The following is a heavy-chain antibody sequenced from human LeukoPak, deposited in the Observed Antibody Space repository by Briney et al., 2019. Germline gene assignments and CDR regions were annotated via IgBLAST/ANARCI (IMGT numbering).Heavy chain of an antibody. CDR1: GFTFSSYS. V-gene: IGHV3-48*04. CDR3: AKDRSRGYDFWSGHYYMDV. CDR2: ISSSSSTI. J-gene: IGHJ6*03. Sequence: GGSLRLSCAASGFTFSSYSMNWVRQAPGKGLEWVSYISSSSSTIYYADSVKGRFTISRDNAKNSLYLQMNSLRAEDTAVYYCAKDRSRGYDFWSGHYYMDVWGKGTTVTVSS. D-gene: IGHD3-3*01.